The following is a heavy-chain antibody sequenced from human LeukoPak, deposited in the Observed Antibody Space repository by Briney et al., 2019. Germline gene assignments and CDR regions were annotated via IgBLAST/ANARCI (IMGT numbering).Heavy chain of an antibody. CDR3: ARDFSGY. V-gene: IGHV3-66*01. CDR2: IYSGGST. D-gene: IGHD3-10*01. J-gene: IGHJ4*01. Sequence: GGSLRLSCVVSGATVNSNYMSCVRQAPGKGLEWVSVIYSGGSTYYADSVKGRFTISRDISKNTLYLQMNDLRAEDTAVYYCARDFSGYWGQGTLVTVSS. CDR1: GATVNSNY.